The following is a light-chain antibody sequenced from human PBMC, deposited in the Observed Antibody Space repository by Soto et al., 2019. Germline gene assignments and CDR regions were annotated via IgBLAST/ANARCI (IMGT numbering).Light chain of an antibody. V-gene: IGLV1-44*01. J-gene: IGLJ1*01. CDR2: SNN. CDR3: ATWDDSLNGYV. CDR1: SSNVGSNA. Sequence: QSVLTQPPSASESPGQRVTMSCSGSSSNVGSNAANWYQQLPGTAPTLLIYSNNERLSGVPDRFSGSKSGTSASLAISGLQSEDEADYYCATWDDSLNGYVFGTGTKV.